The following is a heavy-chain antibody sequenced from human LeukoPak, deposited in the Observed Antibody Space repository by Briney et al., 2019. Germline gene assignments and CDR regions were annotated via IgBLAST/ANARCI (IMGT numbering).Heavy chain of an antibody. J-gene: IGHJ4*02. V-gene: IGHV1-18*01. CDR3: ARDGGLRYFDWLLYYFDY. D-gene: IGHD3-9*01. Sequence: ASVKVSCKASGYTFTSYGISWVRQAPGQGPEWMGWISAYNGNTNYAQKLQGRVTMTTDTSTSTAYMELRSLRSDDTAVYYCARDGGLRYFDWLLYYFDYWGQGTLVTVSS. CDR1: GYTFTSYG. CDR2: ISAYNGNT.